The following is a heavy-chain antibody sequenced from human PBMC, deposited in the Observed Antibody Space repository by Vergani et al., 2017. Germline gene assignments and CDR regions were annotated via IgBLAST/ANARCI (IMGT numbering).Heavy chain of an antibody. CDR1: GFTFSSYA. CDR3: ATDSTLLVN. J-gene: IGHJ4*02. V-gene: IGHV3-30*01. D-gene: IGHD2-15*01. Sequence: QVQLVESGGGVVQPGRSLRLSCAASGFTFSSYAMHWVLQAPGKGLEWVAVISYDGSNKYYAASVKGRFTISRDNSKNTLYLQMNSRRAEDTAVYYCATDSTLLVNWGQGTLVTVSS. CDR2: ISYDGSNK.